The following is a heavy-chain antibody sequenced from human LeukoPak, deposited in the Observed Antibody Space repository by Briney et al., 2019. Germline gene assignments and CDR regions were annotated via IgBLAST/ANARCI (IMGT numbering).Heavy chain of an antibody. J-gene: IGHJ4*02. CDR3: ARGIRIWNY. V-gene: IGHV4-34*01. CDR2: INHSGST. Sequence: SETLSLTCAVYGGSFSGYYWSWIRQPPVKGLEWIGEINHSGSTNYNPSLKSRVTISVDTSKNQFSLKLSSVTAADTAVYYCARGIRIWNYWGQGTLVTVSS. D-gene: IGHD1-1*01. CDR1: GGSFSGYY.